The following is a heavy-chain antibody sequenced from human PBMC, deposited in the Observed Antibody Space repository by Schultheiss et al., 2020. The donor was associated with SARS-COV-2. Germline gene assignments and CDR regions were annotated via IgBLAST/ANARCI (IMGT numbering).Heavy chain of an antibody. CDR1: GYTFTSYG. CDR2: IIPIFGTA. CDR3: ARGHYDFWSGAYGMDV. D-gene: IGHD3-3*01. V-gene: IGHV1-69*13. Sequence: SVKVSCKASGYTFTSYGISWVRQAPGQGLEWMGGIIPIFGTANYAQKFQGRVTITADESTSTAYMELSSLRSEDTAVYYCARGHYDFWSGAYGMDVWGQGTTVTVSS. J-gene: IGHJ6*02.